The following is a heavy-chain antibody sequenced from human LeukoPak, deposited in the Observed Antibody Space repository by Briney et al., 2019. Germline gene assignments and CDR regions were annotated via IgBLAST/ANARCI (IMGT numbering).Heavy chain of an antibody. CDR2: ITGSGAYI. D-gene: IGHD2-2*01. CDR3: ARSVVPAGAWFDP. J-gene: IGHJ5*02. Sequence: GGSLILSCAASEFTFSTNVMNWVRQAPGKGLEGGSSITGSGAYIYYADSVRGRFTISRANANNSLYLQMNSLRVEDTAIYYCARSVVPAGAWFDPWGQGILVTVSS. CDR1: EFTFSTNV. V-gene: IGHV3-21*01.